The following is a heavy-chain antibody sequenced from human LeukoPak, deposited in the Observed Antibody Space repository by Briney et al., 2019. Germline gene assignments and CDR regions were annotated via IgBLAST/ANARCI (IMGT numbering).Heavy chain of an antibody. J-gene: IGHJ4*02. D-gene: IGHD4-17*01. CDR3: ARVDYGDYGFDY. CDR1: GFTFSDYY. Sequence: NPGGSLRLSCAASGFTFSDYYMSWIRQAPGKGLEWVSYISSSGSATYADSVKGRFTISRDNAKTSLYLQMNSLRAEDTAVYYCARVDYGDYGFDYWGQGTLVTVSS. V-gene: IGHV3-11*06. CDR2: ISSSGSA.